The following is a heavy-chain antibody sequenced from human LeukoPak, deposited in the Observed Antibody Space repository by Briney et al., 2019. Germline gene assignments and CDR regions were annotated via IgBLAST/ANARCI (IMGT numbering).Heavy chain of an antibody. CDR1: GTSIVSTY. J-gene: IGHJ4*02. D-gene: IGHD3-3*01. V-gene: IGHV4-4*07. CDR2: AYLTESP. Sequence: SETLSLTCTVSGTSIVSTYWTWIRQPAGKTLEWIGRAYLTESPNYNPSLDSRVTISVDTSKNQFSLKLTSVTAADTAVYYCARAKDFGVVRSFDYWGQGTLVTVSP. CDR3: ARAKDFGVVRSFDY.